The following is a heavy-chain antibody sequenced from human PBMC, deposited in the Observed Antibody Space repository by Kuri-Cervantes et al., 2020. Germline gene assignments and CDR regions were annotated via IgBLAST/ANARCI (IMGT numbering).Heavy chain of an antibody. Sequence: GGSLRLSCAASGFTFSNAWMSWVRQAPGKGLEWVSYISSSSSTIYYADSVKGRFTISRDNAKNSLYLQMNSLRDEDTAVYYCARTRAITIFGVVIRRWFDPWGQGTLVTVSS. J-gene: IGHJ5*02. D-gene: IGHD3-3*01. CDR3: ARTRAITIFGVVIRRWFDP. CDR1: GFTFSNAW. CDR2: ISSSSSTI. V-gene: IGHV3-48*02.